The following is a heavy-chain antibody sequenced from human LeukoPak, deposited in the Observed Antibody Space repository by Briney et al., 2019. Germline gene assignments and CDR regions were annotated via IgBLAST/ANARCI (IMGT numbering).Heavy chain of an antibody. V-gene: IGHV4-59*10. CDR1: GGSFSGYY. CDR3: ASGDWGSGAFDI. Sequence: SETLSLTCAVYGGSFSGYYWSWIRQPAGKGLEWIGRIYTSGSTNYNPSLKSRVTISGDTSKNQFSLKLSSVTAADTAVYYCASGDWGSGAFDIWGQGTMVTVSS. CDR2: IYTSGST. J-gene: IGHJ3*02. D-gene: IGHD2-21*02.